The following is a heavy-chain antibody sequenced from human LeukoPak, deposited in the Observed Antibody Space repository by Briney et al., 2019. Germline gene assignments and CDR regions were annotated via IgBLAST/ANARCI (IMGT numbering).Heavy chain of an antibody. CDR3: ARGSLGTIAVAGTLDY. CDR2: IYYSGST. CDR1: GGSISSYY. Sequence: SETLSLTCTVSGGSISSYYWSWIRQPPGKGLEWIGYIYYSGSTNYNPSLKSRVTISVDTSKNQFSLKLSSVTAADTAVYYCARGSLGTIAVAGTLDYWGQGILVTVSS. V-gene: IGHV4-59*01. J-gene: IGHJ4*02. D-gene: IGHD6-19*01.